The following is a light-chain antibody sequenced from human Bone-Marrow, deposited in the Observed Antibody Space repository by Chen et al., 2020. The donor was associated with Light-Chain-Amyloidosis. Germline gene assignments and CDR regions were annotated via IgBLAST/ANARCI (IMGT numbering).Light chain of an antibody. CDR1: NIGSNS. J-gene: IGLJ3*02. Sequence: SYVLTHPPSVSVAPGQTARITCGGNNIGSNSVHWYQQKPGQAPVLVVYDDSERPSGIPERFSGSNSGNTATLTISRVEAGDEADYYCQVWDSSSDHPVFGGGTKLTVL. CDR3: QVWDSSSDHPV. V-gene: IGLV3-21*02. CDR2: DDS.